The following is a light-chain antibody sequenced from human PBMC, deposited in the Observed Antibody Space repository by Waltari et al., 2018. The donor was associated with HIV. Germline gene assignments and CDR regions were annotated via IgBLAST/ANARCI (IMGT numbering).Light chain of an antibody. J-gene: IGLJ2*01. V-gene: IGLV3-21*02. Sequence: SYVLTQPPSVSVAPGQTASISCGGNNIGSKSVRWYQQKPGQAPVLVVYDDSDRPSGNQERFPGSNSGNTATLTISRGEAGDEADYYCQGWDTSRDHVIFGGGTKLTVL. CDR1: NIGSKS. CDR3: QGWDTSRDHVI. CDR2: DDS.